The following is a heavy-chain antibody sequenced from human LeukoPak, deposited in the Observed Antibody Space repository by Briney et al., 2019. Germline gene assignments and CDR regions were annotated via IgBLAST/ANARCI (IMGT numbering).Heavy chain of an antibody. CDR3: ARARRIPSDRYYFDY. D-gene: IGHD2-15*01. J-gene: IGHJ4*02. CDR2: IYTSGST. Sequence: PSETLSLTCAVYGGSFSGYYWSWIRQPAGKGLEWIGRIYTSGSTNYNPSLKSRVTMSVDTSKNQFSLKLSSVTAADTAVYYCARARRIPSDRYYFDYWGQGTLVTVSS. V-gene: IGHV4-59*10. CDR1: GGSFSGYY.